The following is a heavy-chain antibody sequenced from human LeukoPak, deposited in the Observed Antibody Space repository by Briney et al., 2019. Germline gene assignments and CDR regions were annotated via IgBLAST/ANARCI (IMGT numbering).Heavy chain of an antibody. CDR3: ASPDRGSSWPYY. Sequence: SETLPLTCTVSGGSISSSSYYWGWIRQPPGKGLEWIGSIYYSGSTYYNPSLKSRVTISVDTSKNQFSLKLSSVAAADTAVYYCASPDRGSSWPYYWGQGTLVTVSS. CDR1: GGSISSSSYY. J-gene: IGHJ4*02. V-gene: IGHV4-39*01. CDR2: IYYSGST. D-gene: IGHD6-13*01.